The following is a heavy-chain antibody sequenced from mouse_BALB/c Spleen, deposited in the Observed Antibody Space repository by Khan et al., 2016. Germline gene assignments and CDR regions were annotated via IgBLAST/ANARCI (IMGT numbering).Heavy chain of an antibody. Sequence: QIQLVQSGPELKKPGETVKISCKASGYTFTDYSMHWVKQAPGKGLKWMGWINTETGEPTYADDFKGRFAFSLETSASTAYLQINNLKNEDTATYFCAPMTTGPFAYWGQGTLVTVSA. CDR3: APMTTGPFAY. J-gene: IGHJ3*01. CDR1: GYTFTDYS. D-gene: IGHD1-1*01. CDR2: INTETGEP. V-gene: IGHV9-2-1*01.